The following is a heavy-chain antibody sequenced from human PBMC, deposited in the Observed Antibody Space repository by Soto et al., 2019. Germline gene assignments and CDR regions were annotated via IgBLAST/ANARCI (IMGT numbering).Heavy chain of an antibody. Sequence: PSETLSLTCTVSGGSISSSSYYWGWIRQPPGKGLEWIGSIYYSGSTYYNPSLKSRVTISVDTSKNQFSLKLSSVTAADTAVYYCARLFHSSGWYGDDYWGQGTLVTVSS. CDR2: IYYSGST. CDR1: GGSISSSSYY. J-gene: IGHJ4*02. CDR3: ARLFHSSGWYGDDY. D-gene: IGHD6-19*01. V-gene: IGHV4-39*01.